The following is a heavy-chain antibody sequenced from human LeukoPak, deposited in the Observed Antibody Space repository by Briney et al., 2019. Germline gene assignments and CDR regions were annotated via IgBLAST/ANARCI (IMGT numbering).Heavy chain of an antibody. Sequence: GGSLRLSCAASGFTFSRCALSWVRQAPGKGLEWVSTVSVNGGTTYYADSVKGRFTISRDNSKNTLYLQMNSLRAEDTAVYFCAKELHGSGNYAFDYWGQGTLVTVSS. CDR3: AKELHGSGNYAFDY. CDR1: GFTFSRCA. CDR2: VSVNGGTT. D-gene: IGHD3-10*01. V-gene: IGHV3-23*01. J-gene: IGHJ4*02.